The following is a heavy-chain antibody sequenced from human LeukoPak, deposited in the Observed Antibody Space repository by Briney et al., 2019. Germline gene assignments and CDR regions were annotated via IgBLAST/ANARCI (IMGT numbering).Heavy chain of an antibody. J-gene: IGHJ4*02. CDR1: GVTFSSDE. Sequence: GGSLRLSCAASGVTFSSDEMNCVRQAPGKGLEWVSYISGSISTIYYADSVKGRFTISRDNAKNSLYLQMNSLRAEDTGVYYCVISSGWKGGYYFDFWGQGTLVTVSA. D-gene: IGHD6-19*01. CDR3: VISSGWKGGYYFDF. V-gene: IGHV3-48*03. CDR2: ISGSISTI.